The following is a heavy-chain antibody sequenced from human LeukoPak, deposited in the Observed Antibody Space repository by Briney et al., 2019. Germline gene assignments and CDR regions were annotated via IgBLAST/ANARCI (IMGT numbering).Heavy chain of an antibody. V-gene: IGHV3-72*01. CDR2: SRNKDRSHTT. J-gene: IGHJ4*02. Sequence: QPGGSLRLSCVASGLTFSDNYMDWVRQAPGKGLEWVGRSRNKDRSHTTEYAASVEGRFSISRDDSKKSLYLQMNSLNTEDTAVYYGANFFGNNFGYWGQGTLVTVSS. CDR3: ANFFGNNFGY. CDR1: GLTFSDNY. D-gene: IGHD3-16*01.